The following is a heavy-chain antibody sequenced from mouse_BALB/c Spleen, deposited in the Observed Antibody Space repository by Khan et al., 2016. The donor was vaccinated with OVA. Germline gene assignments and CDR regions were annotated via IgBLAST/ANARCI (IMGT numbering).Heavy chain of an antibody. CDR3: EGMAITIN. J-gene: IGHJ2*01. CDR1: GFTFSSYG. CDR2: INSNGGST. Sequence: EVELVESGGGLVQPGGSLKLSCAASGFTFSSYGMSWVRQTPDKRLELVGTINSNGGSTYYPDSVKGRFTISRDNAKNTLYLQMSSLKSEDTARYYCEGMAITINWGQGTTLTVSS. V-gene: IGHV5-6-3*01. D-gene: IGHD1-3*01.